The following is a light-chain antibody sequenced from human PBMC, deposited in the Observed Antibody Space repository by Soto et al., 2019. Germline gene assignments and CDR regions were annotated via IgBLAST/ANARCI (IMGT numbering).Light chain of an antibody. Sequence: DIVMTQSPDSLAVSLGERATINCKSSQSILYSSNNKNYLVWYQQKPGQPPKLLISWASTRESVVPDRFSGSGSGTDFTLTISSLQAEDVAVYYCQPYYSAPLTFGGGNKVEIK. CDR3: QPYYSAPLT. CDR1: QSILYSSNNKNY. V-gene: IGKV4-1*01. J-gene: IGKJ4*01. CDR2: WAS.